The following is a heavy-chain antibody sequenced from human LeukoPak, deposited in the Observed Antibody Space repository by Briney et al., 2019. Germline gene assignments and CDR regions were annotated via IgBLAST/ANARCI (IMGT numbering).Heavy chain of an antibody. J-gene: IGHJ5*02. CDR3: ARGFPGTTGRLDP. CDR1: GYTFTGYY. Sequence: ASVKVSCKASGYTFTGYYMHWVRQAPGQGLEWMGWINPNSGGTNYAQKFQGRVTMTRDTSISTAYMELTSLRPDDTAVYYCARGFPGTTGRLDPWGQGTLVTVSS. CDR2: INPNSGGT. D-gene: IGHD4-4*01. V-gene: IGHV1-2*02.